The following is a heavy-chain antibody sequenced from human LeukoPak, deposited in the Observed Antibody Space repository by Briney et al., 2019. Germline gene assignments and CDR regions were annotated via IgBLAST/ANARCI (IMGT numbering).Heavy chain of an antibody. CDR1: GYTFTSYD. CDR2: MNPNSGNT. Sequence: ASVKVSCKASGYTFTSYDINWVRQATGQGLEWMGWMNPNSGNTGYAQKFQGRGTMTRNTSISTAYMELSSLRSEDTAVYYCARVYKAHPGLLRWPTYYYYMDVWGKGTTVTVSS. V-gene: IGHV1-8*01. CDR3: ARVYKAHPGLLRWPTYYYYMDV. J-gene: IGHJ6*03. D-gene: IGHD4-23*01.